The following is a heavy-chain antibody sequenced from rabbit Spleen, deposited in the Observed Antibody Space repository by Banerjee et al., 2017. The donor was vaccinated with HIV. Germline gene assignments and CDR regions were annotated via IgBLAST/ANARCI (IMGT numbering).Heavy chain of an antibody. CDR2: IYTGDGIST. V-gene: IGHV1S45*01. J-gene: IGHJ4*01. CDR3: ARGSATMTMVIIGYYLYL. D-gene: IGHD2-1*01. Sequence: QEQLVESGGALVKPWASLTLICTASGFSFSSCYHMSWVRQAPGKGLEWIGCIYTGDGISTAYASWAKGRFTVSKTSSTTVTLQLSSLTAADTATYFCARGSATMTMVIIGYYLYLWGPGTLVTVS. CDR1: GFSFSSCYH.